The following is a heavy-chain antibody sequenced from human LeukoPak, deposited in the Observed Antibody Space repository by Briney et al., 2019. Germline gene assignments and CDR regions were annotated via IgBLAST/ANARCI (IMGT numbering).Heavy chain of an antibody. V-gene: IGHV1-3*01. CDR3: ARDRPYSSSWSDAFDI. Sequence: KFQGRVTITRDTSASTAYMELSSLRSEDTAVYYCARDRPYSSSWSDAFDIWGQGTMVTVSS. D-gene: IGHD6-13*01. J-gene: IGHJ3*02.